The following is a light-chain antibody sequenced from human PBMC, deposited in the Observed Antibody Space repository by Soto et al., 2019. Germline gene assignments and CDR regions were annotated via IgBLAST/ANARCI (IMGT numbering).Light chain of an antibody. Sequence: QSALTQPPSTSGTPGQRVTISCSGSSSNIGSNFVDWYQHLPGTAPKLLIYRNNQRPSGVPDRFSASKSGTSASLAISGLRSEDEADYYCAAWDDTLTGIVFGTGTKVTVL. V-gene: IGLV1-47*01. CDR1: SSNIGSNF. CDR2: RNN. J-gene: IGLJ1*01. CDR3: AAWDDTLTGIV.